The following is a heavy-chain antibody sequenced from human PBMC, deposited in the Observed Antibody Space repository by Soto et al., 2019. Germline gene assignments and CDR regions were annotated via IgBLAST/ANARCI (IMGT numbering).Heavy chain of an antibody. V-gene: IGHV2-5*02. CDR1: GFSLSTREVG. D-gene: IGHD3-10*01. CDR2: IYWDDDK. J-gene: IGHJ4*02. Sequence: QITLKESGPTLVKPTQTLTLTCSFSGFSLSTREVGVGWIHQPPGKALEWLALIYWDDDKRYRPSVKSRITIVKDPSKNLVILIITYMDSENTATYYCAFRAYYYASRSYSTHWGQGILVTVSS. CDR3: AFRAYYYASRSYSTH.